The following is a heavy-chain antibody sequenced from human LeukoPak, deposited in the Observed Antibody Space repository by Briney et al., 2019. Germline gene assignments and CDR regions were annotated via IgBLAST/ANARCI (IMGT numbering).Heavy chain of an antibody. CDR1: GFSFSSYE. CDR2: ISSSGDIM. V-gene: IGHV3-48*03. J-gene: IGHJ4*02. D-gene: IGHD6-6*01. Sequence: GGSLRLSCAASGFSFSSYEMNWVRQAPGQGLEWVSYISSSGDIMYSADSVKGRFTISRDNAKNSLYLQMNSLRAEDTAIYYCSSQYSSSSVVDYWGQGTLVTVSS. CDR3: SSQYSSSSVVDY.